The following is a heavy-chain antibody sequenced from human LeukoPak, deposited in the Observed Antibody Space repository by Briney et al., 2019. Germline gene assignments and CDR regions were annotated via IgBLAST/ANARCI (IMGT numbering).Heavy chain of an antibody. D-gene: IGHD6-19*01. CDR2: ISSSGSSI. J-gene: IGHJ5*02. Sequence: GGSLRLSCAASGFTFSSYEMNWVRQAPGKGLEWVSYISSSGSSIYYADSVKGRFTVSRDNAKNSLYLQMNSLRAEDTAVYYCARDSSGWYHWFDPWGQGTLVTVSS. V-gene: IGHV3-48*03. CDR1: GFTFSSYE. CDR3: ARDSSGWYHWFDP.